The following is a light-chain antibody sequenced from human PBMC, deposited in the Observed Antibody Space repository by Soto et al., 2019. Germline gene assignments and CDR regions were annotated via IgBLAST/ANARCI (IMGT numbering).Light chain of an antibody. CDR1: DSDVGGYNY. CDR3: SSYARSSTYV. Sequence: QSALTQPASVSGSPGQSITISCTGSDSDVGGYNYVSWYQQHPGKAPKLIIYDVFNRPSGVSDRFSGSKSGNTASLTISGLLPEDEADYHCSSYARSSTYVFGPGTKLTVL. J-gene: IGLJ1*01. CDR2: DVF. V-gene: IGLV2-14*03.